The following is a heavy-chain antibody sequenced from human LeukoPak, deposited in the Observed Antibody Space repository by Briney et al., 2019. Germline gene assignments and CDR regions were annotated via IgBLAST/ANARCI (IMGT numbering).Heavy chain of an antibody. CDR1: GFTFSSYA. CDR3: ARRACSGDSCLDY. Sequence: QPGRSLRLSCAASGFTFSSYAMHWVRQAPGKGLEWVAVISYDGSNKYYADSVKGRFTISRDNSKNTLYLQMNSLRAEDTAVYYCARRACSGDSCLDYWGQGTLVTVSS. J-gene: IGHJ4*02. V-gene: IGHV3-30-3*01. D-gene: IGHD2-15*01. CDR2: ISYDGSNK.